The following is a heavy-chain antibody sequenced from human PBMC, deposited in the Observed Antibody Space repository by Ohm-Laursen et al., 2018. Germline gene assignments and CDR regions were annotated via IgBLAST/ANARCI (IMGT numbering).Heavy chain of an antibody. CDR3: ARWSTDFYYYGMDV. J-gene: IGHJ6*02. D-gene: IGHD3-3*01. CDR2: IDWDDDK. CDR1: GFSLSTSGMC. Sequence: TQTLTLTRTFSGFSLSTSGMCVSWIRQPPGKALEWLARIDWDDDKYYSTSLKTRLTISKDTSKNQVVLTMTNVDPVDTATYYCARWSTDFYYYGMDVWGQGTTVTVSS. V-gene: IGHV2-70*11.